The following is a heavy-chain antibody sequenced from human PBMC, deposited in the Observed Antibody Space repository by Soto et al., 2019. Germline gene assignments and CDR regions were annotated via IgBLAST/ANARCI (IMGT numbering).Heavy chain of an antibody. D-gene: IGHD3-22*01. CDR3: ARDAAYYYDSSGYSNAFDI. V-gene: IGHV4-4*02. CDR1: GGSISSSNW. J-gene: IGHJ3*02. CDR2: IYHSGST. Sequence: QVQLQESGPGLVKPSGTLSLTCAVSGGSISSSNWWSWVRQPPGKGLEWIGEIYHSGSTNYNPSLKSRVTISVDKSKNQFSLKLSSVTAADTAVYYCARDAAYYYDSSGYSNAFDIWGQGTMVTVSS.